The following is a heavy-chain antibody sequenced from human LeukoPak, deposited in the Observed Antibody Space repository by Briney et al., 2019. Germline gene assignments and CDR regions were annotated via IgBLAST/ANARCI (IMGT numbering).Heavy chain of an antibody. CDR1: GGSISSGDYY. V-gene: IGHV4-30-4*08. CDR3: ARDSGVGYFDY. D-gene: IGHD1-26*01. CDR2: IYYSGST. J-gene: IGHJ4*02. Sequence: PSETLSLTCTVSGGSISSGDYYWSWIRQPPGKGLEWIGYIYYSGSTYYNPSLKSRVTISVDTSKNQFSLKLSSVTAADTAVYYCARDSGVGYFDYWGQGTLVTVSS.